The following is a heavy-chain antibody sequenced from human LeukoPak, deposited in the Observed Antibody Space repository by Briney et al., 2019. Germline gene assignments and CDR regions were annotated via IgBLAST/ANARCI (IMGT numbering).Heavy chain of an antibody. Sequence: PGGSLRLSCAASGFTFSSYSMNWVRQAPGKGLEWVSSISSSSSYIYYADSVKGRFTISRDNAKNSLYLQMNSLRAEDTAVYYCARYSTSVQQLNSKYYYYYMDVWGKGTTVTVSS. D-gene: IGHD6-13*01. CDR3: ARYSTSVQQLNSKYYYYYMDV. CDR1: GFTFSSYS. J-gene: IGHJ6*03. V-gene: IGHV3-21*01. CDR2: ISSSSSYI.